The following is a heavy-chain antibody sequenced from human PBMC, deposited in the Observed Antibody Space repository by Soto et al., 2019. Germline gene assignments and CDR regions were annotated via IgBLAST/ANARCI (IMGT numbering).Heavy chain of an antibody. CDR1: GGTFKNYA. V-gene: IGHV1-69*01. CDR3: ASASDTSCYYY. Sequence: QVQLVQSESEVKKPGSSVKVSCKVSGGTFKNYAISWVRQAPGQGLEWVDGILPVFDELNYAPKLQGRVTITAAEATCIASLELGSLTSEDRAVYFCASASDTSCYYYWGQGTLVTVSS. CDR2: ILPVFDEL. D-gene: IGHD2-2*01. J-gene: IGHJ4*02.